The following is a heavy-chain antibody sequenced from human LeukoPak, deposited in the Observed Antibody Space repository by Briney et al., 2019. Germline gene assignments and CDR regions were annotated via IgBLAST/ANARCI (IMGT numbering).Heavy chain of an antibody. CDR3: AKAVLRFLEWSYFDC. V-gene: IGHV3-23*01. D-gene: IGHD3-3*01. Sequence: GGSLRLSCAASGFTFSNYGMSWVRHAPGKGLEWVSTISASAGSTYYADSVKGRFTISRDNSRNTLFLQMNSLRAEDTAVYYCAKAVLRFLEWSYFDCWGQGTLVTVSS. CDR1: GFTFSNYG. J-gene: IGHJ4*02. CDR2: ISASAGST.